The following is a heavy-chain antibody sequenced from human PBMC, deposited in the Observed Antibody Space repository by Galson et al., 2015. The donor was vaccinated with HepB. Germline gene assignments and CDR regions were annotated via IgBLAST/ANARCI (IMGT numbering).Heavy chain of an antibody. CDR2: IYYSGST. D-gene: IGHD3-10*01. CDR1: GGSISSGGYY. J-gene: IGHJ5*02. Sequence: TLSLTCTVSGGSISSGGYYRSWIRQHPGKGLEWIGYIYYSGSTYYNPSLKSRVTISVDASKNQFSLKLSSVTAADTAVYYCARAWFGELFGLYVSDNWFDPWGQGTLVTVSS. V-gene: IGHV4-31*03. CDR3: ARAWFGELFGLYVSDNWFDP.